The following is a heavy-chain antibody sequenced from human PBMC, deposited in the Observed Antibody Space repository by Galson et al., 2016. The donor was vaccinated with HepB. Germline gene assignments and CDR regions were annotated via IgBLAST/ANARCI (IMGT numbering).Heavy chain of an antibody. CDR3: AKVAEGRFWAEYYFDY. CDR1: GFTFDDYA. V-gene: IGHV3-23*01. D-gene: IGHD1-14*01. CDR2: ITGTGAFT. Sequence: SLRLSCAVSGFTFDDYAMSWVRRAPGQGLEWVSSITGTGAFTYYPVSVKGRFPISRDNSKNTVYLQMNNLRVADTAVYYCAKVAEGRFWAEYYFDYWGQGTLVTVSS. J-gene: IGHJ4*02.